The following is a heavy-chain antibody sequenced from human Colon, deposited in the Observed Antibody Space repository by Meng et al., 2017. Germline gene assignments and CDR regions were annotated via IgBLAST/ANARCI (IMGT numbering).Heavy chain of an antibody. V-gene: IGHV4-4*02. J-gene: IGHJ4*02. CDR3: GRDQCRQLINH. Sequence: GQRQSSGPGTLKRSGAVSITCTVSCDSISSDMWWGWVRQPPGKGLEWMGEVYHRGHTNYNPSLKSRVVISVDRSKTQFSVKLSSVTDADTAVYYCGRDQCRQLINHWGQGTLVTVSS. CDR2: VYHRGHT. D-gene: IGHD1-1*01. CDR1: CDSISSDMW.